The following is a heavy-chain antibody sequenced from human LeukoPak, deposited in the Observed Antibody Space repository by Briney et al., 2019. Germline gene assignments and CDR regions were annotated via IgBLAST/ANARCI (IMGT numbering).Heavy chain of an antibody. V-gene: IGHV1-18*01. D-gene: IGHD3-10*01. J-gene: IGHJ4*02. CDR2: ISGYNGNT. CDR3: ARVLRVAPYYFDY. Sequence: GASVKVSCKASGYTFTSYGISWVRQAPGQGLEWMGWISGYNGNTNYAQKFQGRVTMTTDTSTSTAYMVLRSLRSDDTAVYYCARVLRVAPYYFDYWGQGTLVTVSS. CDR1: GYTFTSYG.